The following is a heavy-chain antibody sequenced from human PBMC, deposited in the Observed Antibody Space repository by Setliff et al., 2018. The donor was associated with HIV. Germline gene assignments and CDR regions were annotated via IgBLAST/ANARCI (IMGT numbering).Heavy chain of an antibody. Sequence: SVKVSCKASGYTFTSYYMHWVRQAPGQGLEWMGGIIPILGIANYAQKFQGRVTITADEYTGTAYMELSSLRSEDTAVYYCATRGRDLGFDYWGQGTLVTVSS. CDR1: GYTFTSYY. V-gene: IGHV1-69*10. CDR2: IIPILGIA. CDR3: ATRGRDLGFDY. J-gene: IGHJ4*02. D-gene: IGHD1-1*01.